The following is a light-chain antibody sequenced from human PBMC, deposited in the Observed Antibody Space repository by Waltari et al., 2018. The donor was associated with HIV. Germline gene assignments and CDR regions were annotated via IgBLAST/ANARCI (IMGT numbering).Light chain of an antibody. V-gene: IGLV2-11*01. Sequence: QSALTQPRSVSGSPGQSVSISCTGTRRDFGAYDYVSWYPQHPGKAPKLMIFDVSKRPSGVPDRFSGSKSDNTASLTISGLQAEDEADYYCCSYAGSDTFVLFGGGTKLTIL. J-gene: IGLJ2*01. CDR1: RRDFGAYDY. CDR3: CSYAGSDTFVL. CDR2: DVS.